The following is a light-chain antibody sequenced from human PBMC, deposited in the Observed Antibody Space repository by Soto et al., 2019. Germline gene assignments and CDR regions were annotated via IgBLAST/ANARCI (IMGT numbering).Light chain of an antibody. V-gene: IGLV2-14*01. J-gene: IGLJ1*01. CDR3: SSYTISSTPLYG. CDR2: DVN. CDR1: SSDVGAYDY. Sequence: QSVLTQPASVSGSPGQSIAISCTGTSSDVGAYDYVSWYQQHAGKVPKLMIYDVNNRPSGVSNRFSGSKSGNTASLTISGLQAEDEADYYCSSYTISSTPLYGFGTGTKVTVL.